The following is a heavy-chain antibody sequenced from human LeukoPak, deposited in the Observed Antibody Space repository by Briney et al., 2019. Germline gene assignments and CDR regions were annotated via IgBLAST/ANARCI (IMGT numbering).Heavy chain of an antibody. CDR3: ARALVGGPLNGDYGDDY. J-gene: IGHJ4*02. D-gene: IGHD4-17*01. V-gene: IGHV3-21*01. Sequence: GGSLRLSCAASGFTFNTYSMNWVRQAPGKGLEWVSSISDNSNYIYYSDSVEGRFTISRDNAKNSLYLQMNSLRAEDTAVYYCARALVGGPLNGDYGDDYWGQGTLVTVSS. CDR2: ISDNSNYI. CDR1: GFTFNTYS.